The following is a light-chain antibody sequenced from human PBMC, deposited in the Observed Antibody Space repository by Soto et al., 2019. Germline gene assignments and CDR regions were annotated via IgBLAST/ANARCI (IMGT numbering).Light chain of an antibody. V-gene: IGKV1-9*01. CDR1: EDISSY. CDR3: QQFKNYPVS. J-gene: IGKJ5*01. Sequence: IQLTQSPSSLSASVGDRVTFTCRASEDISSYLVWYQQKPVAAPKLLIYAASALHSGVPSRFSGSGSGTDFTLTSSGLHPEDFAVYVCQQFKNYPVSFGQGTRLQIK. CDR2: AAS.